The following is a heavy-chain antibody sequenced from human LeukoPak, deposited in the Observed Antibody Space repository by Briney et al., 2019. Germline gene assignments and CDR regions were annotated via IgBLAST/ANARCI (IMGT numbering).Heavy chain of an antibody. CDR2: ISGSGGST. V-gene: IGHV3-23*01. Sequence: GGSLRLSCAASGFTFSSYAMSWVRQAPGKGLEWVSAISGSGGSTYYADSVKGRFTISRDNSKNTLYLQMNSLRVEDTAVYYCAKSDRSGSYYDSDYWGQGTLVTVSS. CDR3: AKSDRSGSYYDSDY. CDR1: GFTFSSYA. D-gene: IGHD1-26*01. J-gene: IGHJ4*02.